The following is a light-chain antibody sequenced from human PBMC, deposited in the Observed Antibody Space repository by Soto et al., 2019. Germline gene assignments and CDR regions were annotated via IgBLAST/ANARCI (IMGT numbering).Light chain of an antibody. V-gene: IGLV2-23*02. J-gene: IGLJ1*01. CDR3: CSYACASNYV. Sequence: QSVLTQPASISGSPGHSITISCTGSTSDIEAYDLVSWYQQHPGKAPSLIIYEVNKRPSGVSNRFSGSKSRDKASLTISGLQADDDADSYCCSYACASNYVFGTGITVT. CDR1: TSDIEAYDL. CDR2: EVN.